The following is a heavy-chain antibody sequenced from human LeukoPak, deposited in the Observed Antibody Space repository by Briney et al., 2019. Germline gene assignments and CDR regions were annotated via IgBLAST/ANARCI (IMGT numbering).Heavy chain of an antibody. CDR3: ARTDPWGSYVYMDV. D-gene: IGHD1-26*01. Sequence: TSETLSLTCTVSGGSISSYYWSWIRQPPGKGLEWIGYIYYSGSTNYNPSLKSRVTISVDTSTNQFSLRLSSVTAADTAVYYCARTDPWGSYVYMDVWGKGTTVTVSS. V-gene: IGHV4-59*01. J-gene: IGHJ6*03. CDR2: IYYSGST. CDR1: GGSISSYY.